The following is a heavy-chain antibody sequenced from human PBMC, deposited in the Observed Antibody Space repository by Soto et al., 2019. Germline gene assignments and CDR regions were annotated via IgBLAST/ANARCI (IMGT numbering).Heavy chain of an antibody. V-gene: IGHV4-31*03. D-gene: IGHD5-12*01. CDR2: IYYSGST. Sequence: QVQLQESGPGLVKPSQTLSLTCTVSGGSISRGAYYWSWIRQHPGKGLEWIGYIYYSGSTNSNASLKSRVTTSADTSKNQFSLRLSSVTAADTAVYYCARARIYETVDYWGQGTLVTVSS. CDR1: GGSISRGAYY. CDR3: ARARIYETVDY. J-gene: IGHJ4*02.